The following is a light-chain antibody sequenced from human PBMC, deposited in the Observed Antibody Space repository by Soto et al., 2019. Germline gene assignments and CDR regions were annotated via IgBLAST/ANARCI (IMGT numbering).Light chain of an antibody. V-gene: IGLV1-44*01. CDR2: SNN. Sequence: QAVVTQPPSASGAPGQRVTISCSGGTSKIGSNTVNWYQQLPGTAPKLLIYSNNQRPSGVPDRFSGSRSGTSASLAISGLQSEDEADYYCAAWDDSLNGWVFGGGTKLTVL. J-gene: IGLJ3*02. CDR1: TSKIGSNT. CDR3: AAWDDSLNGWV.